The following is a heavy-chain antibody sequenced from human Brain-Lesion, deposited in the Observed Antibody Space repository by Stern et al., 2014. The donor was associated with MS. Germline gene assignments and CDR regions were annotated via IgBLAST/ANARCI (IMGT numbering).Heavy chain of an antibody. J-gene: IGHJ5*02. Sequence: QVQLVESGPGLVKPSETLSLTCTVAGGSVSSTSYAWAWIRQPPGKGLEWIGTIYYSGNTYYSPSLKSRLTISLDTSKNQLSLQLGFVTAADTAVYYCAGEEDIRYCSGGSCTGNWFDPWGQGTLVTVSS. CDR1: GGSVSSTSYA. CDR2: IYYSGNT. V-gene: IGHV4-39*01. CDR3: AGEEDIRYCSGGSCTGNWFDP. D-gene: IGHD2-15*01.